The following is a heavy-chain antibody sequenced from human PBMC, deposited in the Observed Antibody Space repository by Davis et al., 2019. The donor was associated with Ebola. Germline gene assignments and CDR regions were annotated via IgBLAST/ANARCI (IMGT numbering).Heavy chain of an antibody. J-gene: IGHJ4*02. CDR1: GYTFTGYY. Sequence: AASVKVSCKASGYTFTGYYMQWVRRAPGQGLEWMGRINPYNGGTNYAQKFQGKVTMTRDTSISTAYMELSRLTSDDTAVYYCALPSGSYCSGGSCYSRPDDYWGQGTLVTVSS. V-gene: IGHV1-2*06. D-gene: IGHD2-15*01. CDR3: ALPSGSYCSGGSCYSRPDDY. CDR2: INPYNGGT.